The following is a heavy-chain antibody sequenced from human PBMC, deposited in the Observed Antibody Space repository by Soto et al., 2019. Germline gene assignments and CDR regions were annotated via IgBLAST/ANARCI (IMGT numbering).Heavy chain of an antibody. V-gene: IGHV5-51*01. CDR1: GYSFTSYW. D-gene: IGHD2-15*01. Sequence: GESLKISCKGSGYSFTSYWIGRVRQMPGKGLEWMGIIYPGDSDTRYSPSFQGQVTISADKSISTAYLQWSSLKASDTAMYYCARSVVVAATFDAFDIWGQGTMVTVSS. J-gene: IGHJ3*02. CDR2: IYPGDSDT. CDR3: ARSVVVAATFDAFDI.